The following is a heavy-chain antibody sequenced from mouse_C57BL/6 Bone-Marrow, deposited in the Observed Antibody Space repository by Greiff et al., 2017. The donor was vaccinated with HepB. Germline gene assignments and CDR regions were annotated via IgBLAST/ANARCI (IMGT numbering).Heavy chain of an antibody. D-gene: IGHD3-1*01. V-gene: IGHV1-54*01. Sequence: QVQLQQSGAELVRPGTSVKVSCKASGYAFTNYLIEWVKQRPGQGLEWIGVINPGSGGTNYNEKFKGKATLTADKSSSTAYMQLSSLTSEDSAVYFCARSGLLRFAYWVQGTLVTVSA. J-gene: IGHJ3*01. CDR1: GYAFTNYL. CDR2: INPGSGGT. CDR3: ARSGLLRFAY.